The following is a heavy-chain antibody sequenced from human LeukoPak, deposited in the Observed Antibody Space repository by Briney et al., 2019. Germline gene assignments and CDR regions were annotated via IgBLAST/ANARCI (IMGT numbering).Heavy chain of an antibody. CDR1: GFTFSSYW. CDR2: INTDGSST. CDR3: ARDLNPYYDFWSGSMDV. J-gene: IGHJ6*04. Sequence: PGRSLRLSCAASGFTFSSYWMHWVRQAPGKGLVWVSRINTDGSSTSYADSVKGRFTISRDNAKNTLYLQMNSLRAEDTAVYYCARDLNPYYDFWSGSMDVWGKGTTVTVSS. V-gene: IGHV3-74*01. D-gene: IGHD3-3*01.